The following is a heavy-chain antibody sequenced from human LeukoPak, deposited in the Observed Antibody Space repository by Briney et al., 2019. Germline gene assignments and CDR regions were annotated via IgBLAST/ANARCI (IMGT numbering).Heavy chain of an antibody. V-gene: IGHV4-59*01. J-gene: IGHJ4*02. CDR1: GGSISSYF. CDR2: IYYTGST. D-gene: IGHD1-26*01. CDR3: ARTLSRWDPFDY. Sequence: SETLSLTCTISGGSISSYFWSWIRQPPGKGLEWIGYIYYTGSTNYNPSLKSRVIISLDTSKNQFSLKLSSVTAADTAVYYCARTLSRWDPFDYWGQGTLVTVSS.